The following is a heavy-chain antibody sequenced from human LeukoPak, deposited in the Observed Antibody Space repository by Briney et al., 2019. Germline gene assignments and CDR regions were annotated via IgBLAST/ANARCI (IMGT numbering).Heavy chain of an antibody. V-gene: IGHV4-39*07. CDR2: INHSGST. CDR1: GGSISSSNFY. CDR3: AREEGSGWYGGGPWYYFDY. D-gene: IGHD6-19*01. J-gene: IGHJ4*02. Sequence: SETLSLTCTVSGGSISSSNFYWSWIRQPPGKGLEWIGEINHSGSTNYNPSLKSRVTISVDTSKNQFSLKLSSVTAADTAVYYCAREEGSGWYGGGPWYYFDYWGQGTLVTVSS.